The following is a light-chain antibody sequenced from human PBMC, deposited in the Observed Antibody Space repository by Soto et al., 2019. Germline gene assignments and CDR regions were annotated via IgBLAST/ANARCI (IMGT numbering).Light chain of an antibody. V-gene: IGKV1-16*02. J-gene: IGKJ5*01. CDR3: QQEYQVPPT. Sequence: DVHMTQSPSSLSAPVGDRVKITCRTSTDITDYLAWFKQTPWKAPKSPIYGASSLNSGVPSKFSGRGFGTSVTLPILSLQAEDFARYYCQQEYQVPPTFAQGTRLEI. CDR2: GAS. CDR1: TDITDY.